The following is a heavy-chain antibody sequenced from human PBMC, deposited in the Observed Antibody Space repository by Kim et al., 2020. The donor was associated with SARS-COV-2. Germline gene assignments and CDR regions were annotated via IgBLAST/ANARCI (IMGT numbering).Heavy chain of an antibody. CDR3: ATVASNWGGFDY. J-gene: IGHJ4*02. D-gene: IGHD3-16*01. Sequence: ASVKVSCKVSGYTLTELSMHWVRQAPGKGLEWMGGFDPEDGETIYAQKFQGRVTMTEDTSTDTAYMELSSLRSEDTAVYYCATVASNWGGFDYWGQGTLVTVSS. CDR1: GYTLTELS. CDR2: FDPEDGET. V-gene: IGHV1-24*01.